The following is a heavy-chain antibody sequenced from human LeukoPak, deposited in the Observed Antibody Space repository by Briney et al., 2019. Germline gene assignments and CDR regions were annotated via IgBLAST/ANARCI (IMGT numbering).Heavy chain of an antibody. V-gene: IGHV4-34*01. J-gene: IGHJ4*02. D-gene: IGHD3/OR15-3a*01. CDR1: GGSFSGYY. CDR2: INHSGST. Sequence: KPSETLSLTCAVYGGSFSGYYWSWIRQPPGKGLEWIGEINHSGSTNYNPSLKSRVTISVDTSKNQFSLKLSSVTAADTAVYYCAREAWTKDFDYWGQGTLVTVSS. CDR3: AREAWTKDFDY.